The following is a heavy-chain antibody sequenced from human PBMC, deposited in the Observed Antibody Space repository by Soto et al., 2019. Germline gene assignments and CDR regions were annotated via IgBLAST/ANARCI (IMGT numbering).Heavy chain of an antibody. CDR2: MQPSAGRT. CDR1: GYSFTSLD. Sequence: GASVKVSCKASGYSFTSLDINWVRQTAVQGLEWMGWMQPSAGRTGYAQKFQGRVTMTRDTYINTAYMEVTTLTSDDTAVYYCARGVSAGVDYWGQGTLVTLSS. V-gene: IGHV1-8*01. CDR3: ARGVSAGVDY. D-gene: IGHD1-26*01. J-gene: IGHJ4*02.